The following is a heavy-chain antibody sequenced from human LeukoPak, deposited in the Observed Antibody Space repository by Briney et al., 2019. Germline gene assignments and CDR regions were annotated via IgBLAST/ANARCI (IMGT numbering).Heavy chain of an antibody. D-gene: IGHD4/OR15-4a*01. CDR2: IYSGGST. CDR3: ARRAGAYSHPYDY. V-gene: IGHV3-53*01. CDR1: GFTVSSDS. J-gene: IGHJ4*02. Sequence: PGRSLRLSCTVSGFTVSSDSMSWVRQAPGKGLEWVSFIYSGGSTHYSDSVKGRFTISRDNSKNTLYLQMNSLRAEDTAVYYCARRAGAYSHPYDYWGQGTLVTVSS.